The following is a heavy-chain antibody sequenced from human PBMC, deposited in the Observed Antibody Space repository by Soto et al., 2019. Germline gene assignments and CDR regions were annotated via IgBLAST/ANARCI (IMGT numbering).Heavy chain of an antibody. CDR2: IYYSGST. J-gene: IGHJ4*02. D-gene: IGHD3-22*01. CDR3: ARTRADYYDSSGYYY. CDR1: GGSISSSSYY. Sequence: SETLSITCTVSGGSISSSSYYWGWIRQPPGKGLEWIGCIYYSGSTYYNPSLKSGVTISEDTPKNQFSLKLSSVTAADTAVYYCARTRADYYDSSGYYYWGQGTLVTVSS. V-gene: IGHV4-39*01.